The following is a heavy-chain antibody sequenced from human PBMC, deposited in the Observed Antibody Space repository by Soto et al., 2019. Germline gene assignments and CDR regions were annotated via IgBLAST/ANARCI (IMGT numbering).Heavy chain of an antibody. CDR3: AEGGYYYDSSGYYPLAY. V-gene: IGHV3-30*03. CDR1: GFTFSKYG. J-gene: IGHJ4*02. Sequence: GGSLRLSCAASGFTFSKYGMHWVRQAPGKWLEWVAVISYDGRNKYYADSVKGRFTISRDNSKNTLSLQMNSLKAEDTAVYYCAEGGYYYDSSGYYPLAYWXQGTLVAVSS. D-gene: IGHD3-22*01. CDR2: ISYDGRNK.